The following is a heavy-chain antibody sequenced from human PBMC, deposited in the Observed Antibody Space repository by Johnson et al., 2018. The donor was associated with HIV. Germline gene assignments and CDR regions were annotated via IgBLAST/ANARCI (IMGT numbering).Heavy chain of an antibody. CDR3: SKESFMTMIQGVLLPIAFDI. CDR2: IRENGSEK. V-gene: IGHV3-7*01. J-gene: IGHJ3*02. D-gene: IGHD3-10*01. CDR1: IFTFRNYW. Sequence: VQLVESGGGLVQSGGSLRLSCAASIFTFRNYWMSWVRQAPGKGLEWVANIRENGSEKNYADSVKGRFIISRENSKNTVYLQMNSLRAEDTAVYYCSKESFMTMIQGVLLPIAFDIWGQGTMVTVSS.